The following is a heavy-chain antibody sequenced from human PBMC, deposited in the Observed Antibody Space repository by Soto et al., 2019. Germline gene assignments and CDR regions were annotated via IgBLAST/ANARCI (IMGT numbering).Heavy chain of an antibody. D-gene: IGHD2-21*01. Sequence: PSETLSLTCTVSGGSISDYYWSWIRQPAGKGLEWIGHIHSSGSTSYNPSLKSRVTMSVDTSKNQFSLRLTSVTAADTAVYYCARAGNPDRDFDSWGQGTLVTVYS. CDR2: IHSSGST. V-gene: IGHV4-4*07. J-gene: IGHJ4*02. CDR1: GGSISDYY. CDR3: ARAGNPDRDFDS.